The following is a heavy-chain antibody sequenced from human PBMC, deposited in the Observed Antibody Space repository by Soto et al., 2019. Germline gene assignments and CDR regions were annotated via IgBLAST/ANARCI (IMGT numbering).Heavy chain of an antibody. CDR1: GFSLSTSGMC. CDR2: IDWDDDK. Sequence: GSGPTLVNPTQTLTLTCTFSGFSLSTSGMCVSWIRQPPGKALEWLALIDWDDDKYYSTSLKTRLTISKDTSKNQVVLTMTNMDPVDTATYYCARILIEQQLDGPIDYWGQGTLVTVSS. J-gene: IGHJ4*02. CDR3: ARILIEQQLDGPIDY. D-gene: IGHD6-13*01. V-gene: IGHV2-70*01.